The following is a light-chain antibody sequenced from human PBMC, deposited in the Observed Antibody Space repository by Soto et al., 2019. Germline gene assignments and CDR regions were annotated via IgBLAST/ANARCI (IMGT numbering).Light chain of an antibody. V-gene: IGKV3-11*01. Sequence: EIVLTQSPATLSLSPGGRATLSCRASQSVSSYLAWYQQKPGQAPRLLIYDASNRATGIPARFSGSGSGTDFTLTISSLEPEDFAVYYCQQRSNWYTFGQGTKPEIK. CDR2: DAS. J-gene: IGKJ2*01. CDR3: QQRSNWYT. CDR1: QSVSSY.